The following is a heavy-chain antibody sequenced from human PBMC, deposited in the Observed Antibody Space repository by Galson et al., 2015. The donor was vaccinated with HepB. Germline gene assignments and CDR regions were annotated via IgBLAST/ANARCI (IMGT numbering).Heavy chain of an antibody. D-gene: IGHD3-3*01. CDR3: AREHLNNDFWSGYWGFYYGMDV. J-gene: IGHJ6*02. CDR1: GYTFTSYY. CDR2: INPSGGST. Sequence: SVKVSCKASGYTFTSYYMHWVRQAPGQGLEWMGIINPSGGSTIYAQKVQGRVTMTRDTSTSTVYMELSSLRSEDTAVYYCAREHLNNDFWSGYWGFYYGMDVWGQGTTVTVSS. V-gene: IGHV1-46*01.